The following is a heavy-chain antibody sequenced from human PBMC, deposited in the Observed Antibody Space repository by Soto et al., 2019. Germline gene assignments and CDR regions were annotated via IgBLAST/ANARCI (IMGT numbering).Heavy chain of an antibody. Sequence: EVQLLESGGCLVQPGGSLRLSCAASGFTFSTYAMSLVRQAPGKGLEWVSGISGSGDTTYYAASVRGRFTTSRDNSNNTVFLKMDSLRAEDTAVYWCARQSGGRNCFFDLWGRGTLVIVSS. CDR2: ISGSGDTT. V-gene: IGHV3-23*01. CDR3: ARQSGGRNCFFDL. D-gene: IGHD2-15*01. J-gene: IGHJ2*01. CDR1: GFTFSTYA.